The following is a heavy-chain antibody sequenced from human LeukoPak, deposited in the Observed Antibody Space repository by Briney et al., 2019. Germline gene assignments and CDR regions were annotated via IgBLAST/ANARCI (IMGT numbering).Heavy chain of an antibody. CDR1: GGSISSGGYS. CDR3: AKDLNYDVLGGDDAFDI. V-gene: IGHV4-30-4*07. J-gene: IGHJ3*02. Sequence: SETLSLTCTVSGGSISSGGYSWSWIRQPPGKGLEWIGYISYSGNTYYNPSLKSRVTISVDTSKNQVSLKLSSVTAADTAVYYCAKDLNYDVLGGDDAFDIWGQGTMVTVSS. D-gene: IGHD3-9*01. CDR2: ISYSGNT.